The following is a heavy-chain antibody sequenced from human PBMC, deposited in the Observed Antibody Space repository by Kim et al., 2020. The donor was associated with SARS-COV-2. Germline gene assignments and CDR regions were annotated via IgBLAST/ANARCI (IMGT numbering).Heavy chain of an antibody. V-gene: IGHV3-23*01. CDR1: GFTFSAYA. CDR3: AKDTSLSMIVVASFDC. Sequence: GGSLRLSCAASGFTFSAYAMSWVRQAPGKGLEWVSGFSGSGGTTYYADSVKGRFTISRDNSKNTLYLQMNSLRAEDTAVYYCAKDTSLSMIVVASFDCWGQGTLATASS. CDR2: FSGSGGTT. D-gene: IGHD3-22*01. J-gene: IGHJ4*02.